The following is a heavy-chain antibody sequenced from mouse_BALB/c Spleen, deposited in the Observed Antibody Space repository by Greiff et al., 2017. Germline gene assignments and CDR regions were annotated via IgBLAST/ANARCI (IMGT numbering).Heavy chain of an antibody. J-gene: IGHJ4*01. D-gene: IGHD2-13*01. V-gene: IGHV5-6-5*01. CDR1: GFTFSSYA. CDR3: AREDYSRGMDY. Sequence: EVKLMESGGGLVKPGGSLKLSCAASGFTFSSYAMSWVRQTPEKRLEWVASISSGGSTYYPDSVKGRFTISRDNARNILYLQMSSLRSEDTAMYYCAREDYSRGMDYWGQGTSVTVSS. CDR2: ISSGGST.